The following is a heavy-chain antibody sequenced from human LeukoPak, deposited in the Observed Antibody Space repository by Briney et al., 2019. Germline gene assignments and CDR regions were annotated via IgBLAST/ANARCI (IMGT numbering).Heavy chain of an antibody. J-gene: IGHJ4*02. V-gene: IGHV3-74*01. CDR1: GFTFSSYW. Sequence: PGGSLRLSCAASGFTFSSYWMHWVRQAPGKGLVWVSRINSDGGSTSYADSVKGRFTISRDNAKNTLYLQMNSLRAEDTAVYYCSGRRTGGFDYWGQGTLVTVSS. D-gene: IGHD3-10*01. CDR3: SGRRTGGFDY. CDR2: INSDGGST.